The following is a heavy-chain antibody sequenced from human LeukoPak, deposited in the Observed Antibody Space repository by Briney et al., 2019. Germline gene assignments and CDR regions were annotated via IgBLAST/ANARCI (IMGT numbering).Heavy chain of an antibody. V-gene: IGHV1-46*01. Sequence: ASVKVSCKASGYTFTSYYMHWVRQAPGQGLEWRGIINPSGGSTSYAQKFQCTVTMTRDTSASTVYMELSSLRSEDTAVYYCARGVAVAGRGSIPYFDYWGQGTLVTVSS. CDR2: INPSGGST. CDR3: ARGVAVAGRGSIPYFDY. J-gene: IGHJ4*02. D-gene: IGHD6-19*01. CDR1: GYTFTSYY.